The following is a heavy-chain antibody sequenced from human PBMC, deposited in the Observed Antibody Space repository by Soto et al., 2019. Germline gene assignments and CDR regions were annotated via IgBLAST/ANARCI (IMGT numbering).Heavy chain of an antibody. CDR3: GGDDYYGSGSYYNRYYYYYGMDV. CDR2: ISYDGSNK. D-gene: IGHD3-10*01. Sequence: PGGSLRLSCAASGFTFSSYGMHWVRQAPGKGLEWVAVISYDGSNKYYADSVKGRFTISRDNSKNTLYLQMNSLRAEDTAVYYCGGDDYYGSGSYYNRYYYYYGMDVWGQGTTVTVSS. V-gene: IGHV3-30*03. J-gene: IGHJ6*02. CDR1: GFTFSSYG.